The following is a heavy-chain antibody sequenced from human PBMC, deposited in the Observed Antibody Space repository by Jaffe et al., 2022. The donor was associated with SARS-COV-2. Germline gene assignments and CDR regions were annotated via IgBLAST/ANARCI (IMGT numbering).Heavy chain of an antibody. D-gene: IGHD3-22*01. CDR2: FDPEDGET. CDR3: ATSYFHDSSGYLPLDF. CDR1: GYIFTELS. V-gene: IGHV1-24*01. J-gene: IGHJ4*02. Sequence: QVQLVQSGAEVKKPGASVKVSCKVSGYIFTELSIHWVRQAPGKGLEWMGSFDPEDGETLYAQKFQGTVTMTEDTSTDTAYMELRSLGSEDTAVYYCATSYFHDSSGYLPLDFWGQGTLVTVSS.